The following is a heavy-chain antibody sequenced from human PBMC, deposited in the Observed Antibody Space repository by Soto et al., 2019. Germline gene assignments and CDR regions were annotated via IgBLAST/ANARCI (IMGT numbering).Heavy chain of an antibody. J-gene: IGHJ4*02. CDR3: ARHYLASTDPYYFDY. Sequence: SETLSLTCTVSGGSISSSSYYWGWIRQPPGKGLEWIGSIYYSGSTYYNPSLKSRVTISVDTSKNQFSLKLSSVTAADTAVYYCARHYLASTDPYYFDYWGQGTLVTVSS. V-gene: IGHV4-39*01. CDR1: GGSISSSSYY. CDR2: IYYSGST. D-gene: IGHD3-10*01.